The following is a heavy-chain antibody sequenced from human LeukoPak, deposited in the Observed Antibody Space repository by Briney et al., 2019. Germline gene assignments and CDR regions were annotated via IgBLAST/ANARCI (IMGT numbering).Heavy chain of an antibody. V-gene: IGHV4-30-2*02. CDR1: GGSISSGGYS. Sequence: PSETLSLTCAVSGGSISSGGYSWSWIRQPPGKGLEWIGYIYHSGSTYYNPSLKSRVTISVDTSKNQFSLKLTSVTAADTAVYYCTKGGRRDILTYWGQGILVTVSP. D-gene: IGHD3-9*01. J-gene: IGHJ4*02. CDR2: IYHSGST. CDR3: TKGGRRDILTY.